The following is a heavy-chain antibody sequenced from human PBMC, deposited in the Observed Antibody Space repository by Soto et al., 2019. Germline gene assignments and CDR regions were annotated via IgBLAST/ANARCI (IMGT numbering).Heavy chain of an antibody. CDR1: GFTFSTYS. D-gene: IGHD6-13*01. V-gene: IGHV3-48*02. CDR3: ARGPSSSWYRWFDP. CDR2: ISCSSSTI. Sequence: PGGSLRLSCAASGFTFSTYSMNWVRQAPGKGLEWVSYISCSSSTIYYADSVKGRFTISRDNAKNSLYLQMNSLRDEDTAVYYCARGPSSSWYRWFDPWGQGTLVTVSS. J-gene: IGHJ5*02.